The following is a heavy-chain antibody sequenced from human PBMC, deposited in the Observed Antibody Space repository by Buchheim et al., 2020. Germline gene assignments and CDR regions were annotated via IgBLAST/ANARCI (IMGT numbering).Heavy chain of an antibody. D-gene: IGHD2-15*01. CDR2: INEDGSHT. J-gene: IGHJ4*02. Sequence: EVQVVESGGGLVQPGGSLRLSCAASGFTFGRYWMHWVRQAPGGALVWVSRINEDGSHTTYTDSVKGRFTISRDNAKNTLYLQMYSLTAEDTAVYYCSKDMSGAEDSWGQGTL. CDR1: GFTFGRYW. CDR3: SKDMSGAEDS. V-gene: IGHV3-74*03.